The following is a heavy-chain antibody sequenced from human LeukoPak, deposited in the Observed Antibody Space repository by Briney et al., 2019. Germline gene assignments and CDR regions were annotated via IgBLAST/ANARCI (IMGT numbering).Heavy chain of an antibody. CDR2: IYWDDDK. J-gene: IGHJ5*02. CDR1: GFSLSTSGVG. D-gene: IGHD3-3*01. CDR3: AHRQSITYYDFWSGYTQVWFDP. Sequence: SGPTLVNPTQTLTLTCTFSGFSLSTSGVGVGWIRQPPGKALEWLALIYWDDDKRYSPSLKSRLTITKDTSKNQVVLTMTNMDPVDTATYYCAHRQSITYYDFWSGYTQVWFDPWGQGTLVTVAS. V-gene: IGHV2-5*02.